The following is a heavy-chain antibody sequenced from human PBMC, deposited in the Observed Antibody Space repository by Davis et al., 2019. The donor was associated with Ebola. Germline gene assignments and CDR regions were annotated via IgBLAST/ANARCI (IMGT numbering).Heavy chain of an antibody. CDR3: AKDGLRLSY. CDR2: VSYDGSFK. D-gene: IGHD3-3*01. J-gene: IGHJ4*02. V-gene: IGHV3-30*18. CDR1: GFTFTSAW. Sequence: GESLKISCAASGFTFTSAWMSWVRQAPGKGLEWVAIVSYDGSFKYYIDSVKGRFTISRDNSKNTLYLQMNSLRAEDTAVYYCAKDGLRLSYWGQGTLVTVSS.